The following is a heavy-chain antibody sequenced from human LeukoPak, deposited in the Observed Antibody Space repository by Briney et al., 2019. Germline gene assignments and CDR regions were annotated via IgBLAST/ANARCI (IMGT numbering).Heavy chain of an antibody. CDR3: ARLDYYVSAVDV. CDR1: GGSFSGYY. Sequence: SETLSLTCAVYGGSFSGYYWSWIRQPPGKGLEWIGEINHSGSTNYNPSLKSRVTISVDTSKNQFSLKLSSVTAADTALYYCARLDYYVSAVDVWGQGTTVTVSS. V-gene: IGHV4-34*01. J-gene: IGHJ6*02. D-gene: IGHD3-10*02. CDR2: INHSGST.